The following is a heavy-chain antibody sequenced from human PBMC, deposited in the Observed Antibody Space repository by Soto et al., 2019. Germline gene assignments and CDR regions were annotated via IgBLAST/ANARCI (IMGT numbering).Heavy chain of an antibody. D-gene: IGHD3-10*01. CDR3: ARERPGEKGDGMDG. CDR2: IYYSGST. CDR1: GGSIISYY. V-gene: IGHV4-59*01. J-gene: IGHJ6*02. Sequence: PSETLSLTCTVSGGSIISYYWSWSRPPPGKGLEWIGYIYYSGSTSYNPSLKSRGTISVETSKNQFSLNLSSVTAADTAVYYCARERPGEKGDGMDGWGQGTTATDS.